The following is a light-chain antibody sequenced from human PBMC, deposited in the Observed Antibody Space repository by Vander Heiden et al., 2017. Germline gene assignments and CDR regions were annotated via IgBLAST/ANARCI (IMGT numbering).Light chain of an antibody. V-gene: IGLV1-44*01. Sequence: QSVLPQPPSASGTPGQRVTLSCSGSSSNIGSNTVNWYHQLPGTAPKLLIYSNNQRPSGGPDRFSGSKSGTSASLASRGLQSEDEADYYCAAWDDSLNGWVFGGGTKLTVL. CDR2: SNN. CDR1: SSNIGSNT. J-gene: IGLJ3*02. CDR3: AAWDDSLNGWV.